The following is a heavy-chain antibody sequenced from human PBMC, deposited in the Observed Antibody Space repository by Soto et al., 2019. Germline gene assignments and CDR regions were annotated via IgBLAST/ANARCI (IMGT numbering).Heavy chain of an antibody. CDR2: IKSKGDGETT. J-gene: IGHJ4*02. V-gene: IGHV3-15*01. CDR1: GFPFSITW. D-gene: IGHD6-13*01. CDR3: TRGAPSGTFYDY. Sequence: GGSLRLSCAASGFPFSITWMTWVRPAPGKGLEWIGRIKSKGDGETTDYAAPVKGRYTISRDDSINMVYLQMNSLRTEDTACYYCTRGAPSGTFYDYWGQGTRVNVSS.